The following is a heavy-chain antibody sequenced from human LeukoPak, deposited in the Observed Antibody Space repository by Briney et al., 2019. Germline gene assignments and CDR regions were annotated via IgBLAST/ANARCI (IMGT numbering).Heavy chain of an antibody. J-gene: IGHJ4*02. CDR1: GFKFSSYS. CDR2: ISSSSSYI. Sequence: PGGSLRLSCSASGFKFSSYSMKWVRQAPGKGLEWVSSISSSSSYIYYADSVKGRFTISRDNAKNSLYLQMNSLRAEDTAVYYCARARTPYYYYGSGSYYTTIGYWGQGTLVTVSS. V-gene: IGHV3-21*01. CDR3: ARARTPYYYYGSGSYYTTIGY. D-gene: IGHD3-10*01.